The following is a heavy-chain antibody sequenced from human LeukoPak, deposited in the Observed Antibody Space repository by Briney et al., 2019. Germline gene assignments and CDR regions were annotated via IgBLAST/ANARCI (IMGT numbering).Heavy chain of an antibody. J-gene: IGHJ4*02. CDR1: GITLSNYG. V-gene: IGHV3-23*01. D-gene: IGHD3-22*01. CDR2: ISGSGGAT. CDR3: AKRGVVIRVILVGFHKEAYYFDS. Sequence: GGSLRLSRAVSGITLSNYGMSWVRQAPGKGLEWVAGISGSGGATNYADSVKGRFTISRDNPKNTLYLQMNSLRVEDTAVYFCAKRGVVIRVILVGFHKEAYYFDSWGQGALVTVSS.